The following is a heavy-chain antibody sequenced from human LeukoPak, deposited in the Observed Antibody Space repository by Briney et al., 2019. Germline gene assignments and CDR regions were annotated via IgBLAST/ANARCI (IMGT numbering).Heavy chain of an antibody. CDR1: GYTFTSFD. J-gene: IGHJ4*01. CDR2: LNPNNGTT. D-gene: IGHD6-6*01. Sequence: ASVKVSCTPSGYTFTSFDINWVRQAPGQGLEWMGHLNPNNGTTGYAQKFQGRVTLTRDTSRGTAYMEVNSLKSDDTAIYFCARAFYSSSSGGGNYFDYWGLGTMVTVSS. V-gene: IGHV1-8*01. CDR3: ARAFYSSSSGGGNYFDY.